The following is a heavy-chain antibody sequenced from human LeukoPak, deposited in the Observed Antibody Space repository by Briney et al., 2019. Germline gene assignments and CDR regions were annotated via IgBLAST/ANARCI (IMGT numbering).Heavy chain of an antibody. Sequence: PSETLSLTCTVSGGSITNASFYWGWIRQPPGKGLEWIASVYYAGTTHYNPSFESRVTISVDTSKNQFSLKLSSVTAADTAVYYCARSRDGYFYWGQGTPVTVSS. CDR3: ARSRDGYFY. D-gene: IGHD5-24*01. CDR1: GGSITNASFY. CDR2: VYYAGTT. V-gene: IGHV4-39*01. J-gene: IGHJ4*02.